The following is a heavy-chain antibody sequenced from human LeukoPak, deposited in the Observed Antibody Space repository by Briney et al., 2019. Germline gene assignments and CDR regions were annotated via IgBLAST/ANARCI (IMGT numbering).Heavy chain of an antibody. CDR2: ISGSGGST. D-gene: IGHD3-22*01. CDR3: AKDRGSTMLGAFDI. J-gene: IGHJ3*02. Sequence: RSLRLSCAASGFTFSDYYMRWIRQAPGKGLEWVSAISGSGGSTYYADSVKGRFTISRDNSKNTLYLQMNSLRAEDTAVYYCAKDRGSTMLGAFDIWGQGTMVTVSS. CDR1: GFTFSDYY. V-gene: IGHV3-23*01.